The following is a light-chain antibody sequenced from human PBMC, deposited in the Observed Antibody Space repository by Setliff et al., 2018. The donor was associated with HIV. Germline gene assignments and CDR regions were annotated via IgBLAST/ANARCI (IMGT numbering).Light chain of an antibody. V-gene: IGLV6-57*01. Sequence: NFMLTQPHSVSESPGKTITMSCTRSSGSIASNYVQWFQQRPGSSPTVVIYEDNQRPSGVPDRFSGSIDSSSHSASLTISRLQTEDEADYFCQSYDSWIVVFGGGTQLTVL. CDR3: QSYDSWIVV. CDR2: EDN. CDR1: SGSIASNY. J-gene: IGLJ2*01.